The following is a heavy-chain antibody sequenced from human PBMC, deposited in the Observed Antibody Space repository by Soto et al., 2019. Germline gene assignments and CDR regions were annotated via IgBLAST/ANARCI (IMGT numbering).Heavy chain of an antibody. CDR1: GDSLSSNGVA. D-gene: IGHD2-15*01. CDR2: TYYRSKWSN. V-gene: IGHV6-1*01. J-gene: IGHJ3*02. CDR3: ARGKDSTFDI. Sequence: SQTLSLTCAISGDSLSSNGVAWNWIRQSPSRGLEWLGRTYYRSKWSNDYALSVKSRTTINPDTSKNQFSLKLNSVTPEDTAVYYCARGKDSTFDIWGQGTVVTVSS.